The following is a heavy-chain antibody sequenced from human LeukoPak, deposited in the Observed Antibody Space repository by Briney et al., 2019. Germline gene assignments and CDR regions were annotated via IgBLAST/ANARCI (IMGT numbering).Heavy chain of an antibody. D-gene: IGHD5-12*01. J-gene: IGHJ5*02. CDR3: ARGRGVATIRCWFDP. Sequence: SQTLSLTCAISGDSVSSNRVAWNWIRQSPSRGLEWLGRTYYRSKWYNDYAVSVKSRITINPDTSKNQFSLQLNSVTPEDTAVYYCARGRGVATIRCWFDPWGQGTLVTVSS. V-gene: IGHV6-1*01. CDR1: GDSVSSNRVA. CDR2: TYYRSKWYN.